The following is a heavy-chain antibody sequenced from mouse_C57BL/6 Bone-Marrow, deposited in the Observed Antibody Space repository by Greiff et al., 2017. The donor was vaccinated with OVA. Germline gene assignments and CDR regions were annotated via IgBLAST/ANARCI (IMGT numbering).Heavy chain of an antibody. V-gene: IGHV1-15*01. Sequence: VQRVESGAELVRPGASVTLSCKASGYTFTDYEMHWVKQTPVHGLEWIGAIDPETGGTAYNQKFKGKAILTADKSSSTAYMELRSLTSEDSAVYYCTRWSGWGQGTLVTVSA. CDR2: IDPETGGT. J-gene: IGHJ3*01. CDR3: TRWSG. CDR1: GYTFTDYE.